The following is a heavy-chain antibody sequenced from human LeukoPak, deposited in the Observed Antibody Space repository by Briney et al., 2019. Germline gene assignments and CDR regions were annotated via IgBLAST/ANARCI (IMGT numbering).Heavy chain of an antibody. Sequence: SETLSLTCTVSGGSISSSSYYWGWIRQPPGKGLEWIGSIYYSGSTYYNPSLKSRVTISVDTSKSQFSLKLSSVTAADTAVYYCARGFHPYGDNDAFDIWGQGTMVTVSS. V-gene: IGHV4-39*07. CDR1: GGSISSSSYY. CDR3: ARGFHPYGDNDAFDI. CDR2: IYYSGST. J-gene: IGHJ3*02. D-gene: IGHD4-17*01.